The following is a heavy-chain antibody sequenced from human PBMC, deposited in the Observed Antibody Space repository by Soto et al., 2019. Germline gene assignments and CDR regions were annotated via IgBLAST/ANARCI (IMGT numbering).Heavy chain of an antibody. V-gene: IGHV3-53*01. Sequence: PGGSLRLSCAASGFTVSSNYLTWVRQAPGEGLKWVSVLYPNGRAFYADSVKGRFTIFTDNSQNSVYLLMNTLRAEDTAIYYCARGLGREYQDNRNYFHLDYWGQGTLVTVSS. CDR3: ARGLGREYQDNRNYFHLDY. CDR2: LYPNGRA. J-gene: IGHJ4*02. D-gene: IGHD1-20*01. CDR1: GFTVSSNY.